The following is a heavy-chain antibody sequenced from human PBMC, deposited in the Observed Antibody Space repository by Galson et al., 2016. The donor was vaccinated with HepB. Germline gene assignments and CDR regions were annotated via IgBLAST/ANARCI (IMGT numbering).Heavy chain of an antibody. Sequence: SLRLSCAGSGFTFATYPLHWVRQAPGKGLEWVAIMSNDGSQKYYADSVNGRFTISRDNSRNTPYLQMNSLRTEDTALYYCARALIDGWHNFDSWGQGTLVVVSS. V-gene: IGHV3-30*04. CDR3: ARALIDGWHNFDS. CDR2: MSNDGSQK. J-gene: IGHJ5*01. CDR1: GFTFATYP. D-gene: IGHD3-16*02.